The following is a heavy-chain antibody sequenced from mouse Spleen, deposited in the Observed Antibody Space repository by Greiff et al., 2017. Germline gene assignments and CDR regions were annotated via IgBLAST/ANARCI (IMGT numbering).Heavy chain of an antibody. J-gene: IGHJ3*01. CDR3: ARGRWFAY. V-gene: IGHV1-4*01. CDR1: GYTFTSYT. CDR2: INPSSGYT. Sequence: VHLVESGAELARPGASVKMSCKASGYTFTSYTMHWVKQRPGQGLEWIGYINPSSGYTKYNQKFKDKATLTADKSSSTAYMQLSSLTSEDSAVYYCARGRWFAYWGQGTLVTVSA. D-gene: IGHD3-3*01.